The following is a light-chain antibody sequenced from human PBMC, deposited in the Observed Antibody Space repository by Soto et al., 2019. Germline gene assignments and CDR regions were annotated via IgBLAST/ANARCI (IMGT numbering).Light chain of an antibody. Sequence: QSVLAQPSSVCGSPGQSVTISCTGTISDVGSYKFVSWYQHHPGKAPKLIIYEVINRPLGVSNRFSGSKSGNTASLTISGLQAEAEAEYYCSSYRSSSIVVFGTGTNVTVL. CDR3: SSYRSSSIVV. CDR2: EVI. J-gene: IGLJ1*01. CDR1: ISDVGSYKF. V-gene: IGLV2-14*01.